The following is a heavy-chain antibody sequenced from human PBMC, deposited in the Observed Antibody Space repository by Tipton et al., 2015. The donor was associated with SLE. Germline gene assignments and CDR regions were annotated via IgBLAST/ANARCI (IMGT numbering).Heavy chain of an antibody. Sequence: TLSLTCTVSGVSITSYYWSWIRQPPGEDLEWIGYISTSGSTNYNPSLKSRLTISVDTSKNQFSLRLSSVTAADTAIYYCARRWGTFSSPFVFAAWGQGSLITVPS. V-gene: IGHV4-4*09. CDR1: GVSITSYY. J-gene: IGHJ5*02. D-gene: IGHD3-16*01. CDR3: ARRWGTFSSPFVFAA. CDR2: ISTSGST.